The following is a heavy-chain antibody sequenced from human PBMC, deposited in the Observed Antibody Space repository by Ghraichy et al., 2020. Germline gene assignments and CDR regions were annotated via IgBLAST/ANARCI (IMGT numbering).Heavy chain of an antibody. CDR3: ASALNYVGFDD. D-gene: IGHD1-7*01. V-gene: IGHV4-30-2*01. CDR2: VYYDGST. J-gene: IGHJ4*02. Sequence: SETLSLTCAVSGGAISSSAYSWTWVRQPPEKGLEWIAYVYYDGSTYYNPSLKSRVTISLDNSKNQFSLELTSVTAADTAVYYCASALNYVGFDDWGQGTLVTVSS. CDR1: GGAISSSAYS.